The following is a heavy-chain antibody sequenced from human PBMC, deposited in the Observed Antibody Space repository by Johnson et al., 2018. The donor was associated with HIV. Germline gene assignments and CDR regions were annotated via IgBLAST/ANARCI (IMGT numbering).Heavy chain of an antibody. J-gene: IGHJ3*02. CDR2: IKRKIAAEAT. Sequence: VHLVESGGGLVKPGGSLRLSCAASGFTFSTVWMSWVRQAPGKGLEWVGRIKRKIAAEATDYDAPVKGRFTISRDDSKNTLYMQMNSIKTEDTAVYYCTTYYGWAFDIWGQGTMVTVSS. D-gene: IGHD3-10*01. V-gene: IGHV3-15*01. CDR1: GFTFSTVW. CDR3: TTYYGWAFDI.